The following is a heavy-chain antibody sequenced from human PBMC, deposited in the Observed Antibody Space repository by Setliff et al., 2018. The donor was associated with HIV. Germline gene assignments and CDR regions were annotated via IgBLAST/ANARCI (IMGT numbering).Heavy chain of an antibody. V-gene: IGHV1-18*01. CDR2: ISAYTRNT. J-gene: IGHJ4*02. Sequence: ASVKVSCKASGYTFTNFGITWVRQAPGQGLEWMGWISAYTRNTNYAQKVQGRVTMTADTSTNTAYMELRHLRSDDTAVYYCARDSSXXRAPPLHWGQGTLVTVSS. CDR3: ARDSSXXRAPPLH. CDR1: GYTFTNFG.